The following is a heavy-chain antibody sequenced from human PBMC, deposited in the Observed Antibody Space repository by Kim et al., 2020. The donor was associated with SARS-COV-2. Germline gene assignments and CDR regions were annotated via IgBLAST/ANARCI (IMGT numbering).Heavy chain of an antibody. Sequence: ASVKVSCKASGYTFTDFYIHWVRQAPGQGLEWMGRINPNNGGTNYAQKFQGRGTMTRDTSISTVYMEPSRLRSDDTAVYSCARETSGTYDYYLDYWGQGTLVTVSS. J-gene: IGHJ4*02. V-gene: IGHV1-2*06. CDR2: INPNNGGT. D-gene: IGHD1-26*01. CDR1: GYTFTDFY. CDR3: ARETSGTYDYYLDY.